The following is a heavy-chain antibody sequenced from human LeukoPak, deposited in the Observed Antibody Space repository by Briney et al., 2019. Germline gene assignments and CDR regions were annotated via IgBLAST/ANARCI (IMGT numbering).Heavy chain of an antibody. D-gene: IGHD6-6*01. V-gene: IGHV1-69*05. CDR3: ARSYGSSSRYYYYYMDV. CDR2: IIPIFGTA. CDR1: GGTFSSYA. Sequence: SVKVSCKDSGGTFSSYAISWVRQAPGQGLEWMGGIIPIFGTANYAQKFQGRVTITTDESTSTAYMELSSLRSEDTAVYYCARSYGSSSRYYYYYMDVWGKGTTVTVSS. J-gene: IGHJ6*03.